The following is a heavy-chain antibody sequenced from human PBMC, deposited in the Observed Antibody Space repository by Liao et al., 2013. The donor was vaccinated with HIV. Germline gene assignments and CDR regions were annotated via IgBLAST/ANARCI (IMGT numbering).Heavy chain of an antibody. CDR2: VFTSGST. Sequence: QVQLQESGPGLVKPSQTLSLTCTVSGGSISSGSYYWSWIRQPAGMGLEWIGRVFTSGSTNYNPSLKSRVTISVDTSKNQFSLKVSSVTAADTAVYYCARDKDAFDYWGQGTLVTVSS. J-gene: IGHJ4*02. CDR1: GGSISSGSYY. CDR3: ARDKDAFDY. V-gene: IGHV4-61*02.